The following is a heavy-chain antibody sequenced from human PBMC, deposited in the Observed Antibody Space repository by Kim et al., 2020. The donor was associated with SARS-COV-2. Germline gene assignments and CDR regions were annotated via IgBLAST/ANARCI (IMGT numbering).Heavy chain of an antibody. J-gene: IGHJ6*02. D-gene: IGHD2-21*02. CDR3: ANGLGDLNYYHYGMDV. CDR1: GYGFTDYY. Sequence: ASVKVSCKTSGYGFTDYYLHWVRQAPGHGLEWLGRIDPSEGGKISSQKFQGRIILTSDTSITTAYLELREVTSDDTATYYCANGLGDLNYYHYGMDVWGQGTPVTVSS. V-gene: IGHV1-2*06. CDR2: IDPSEGGK.